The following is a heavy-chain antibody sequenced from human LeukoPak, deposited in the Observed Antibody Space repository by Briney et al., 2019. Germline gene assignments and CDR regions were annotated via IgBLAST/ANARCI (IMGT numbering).Heavy chain of an antibody. V-gene: IGHV3-7*03. J-gene: IGHJ4*02. CDR1: GFTFSNYW. CDR2: IRPDGSVI. Sequence: GGSLRLSCAASGFTFSNYWMTWVRRAPGKGLEWVANIRPDGSVIHYVDSVKGRFTISRDSAKNSLYLQMNSLRVEDTALYYCARHFSVAVVAATLDYWGQGTLVTVSS. D-gene: IGHD2-15*01. CDR3: ARHFSVAVVAATLDY.